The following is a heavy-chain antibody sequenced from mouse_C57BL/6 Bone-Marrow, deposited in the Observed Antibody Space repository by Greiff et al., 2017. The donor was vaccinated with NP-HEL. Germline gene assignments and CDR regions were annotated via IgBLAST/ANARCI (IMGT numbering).Heavy chain of an antibody. D-gene: IGHD1-1*01. J-gene: IGHJ1*03. CDR2: IYPGGGYT. Sequence: ESGAELVRPGTSVKMSCKASGYTFTNYWIGWAKQRPGHGLEWIGDIYPGGGYTNYNEKFKGKATLTADKSSSTAYMQFSSLTSEDSAIYYCARRILRWYFDVWGTGTTVTVSS. V-gene: IGHV1-63*01. CDR3: ARRILRWYFDV. CDR1: GYTFTNYW.